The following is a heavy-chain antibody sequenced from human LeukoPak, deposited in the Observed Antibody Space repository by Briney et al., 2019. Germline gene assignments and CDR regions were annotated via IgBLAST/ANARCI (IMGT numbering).Heavy chain of an antibody. Sequence: SETLSLTCTVSGDSISSYYWSWIRQPPGKGLVWVGYISYAGSANYSPPFKSRVSISVDTSKNQVSLKLSSVTAADTAVYYCATSPRSSSGWGWVDHWGQGILVTVSS. CDR1: GDSISSYY. J-gene: IGHJ4*02. D-gene: IGHD6-19*01. CDR2: ISYAGSA. V-gene: IGHV4-59*01. CDR3: ATSPRSSSGWGWVDH.